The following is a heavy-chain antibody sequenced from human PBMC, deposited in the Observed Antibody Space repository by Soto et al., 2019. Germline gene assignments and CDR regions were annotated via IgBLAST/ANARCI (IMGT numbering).Heavy chain of an antibody. CDR3: ARHNGPLYVGYYYDMDV. J-gene: IGHJ6*02. D-gene: IGHD3-16*01. Sequence: PSETLSLTCTVSGGSISSSSYYWGWIRQPPGKGLEWIGSIYYSVYTYYNPSLKSRVTISVDTSKNQFSLKLSSVTAADTAVYYCARHNGPLYVGYYYDMDVWGQGTTVTVSS. V-gene: IGHV4-39*01. CDR2: IYYSVYT. CDR1: GGSISSSSYY.